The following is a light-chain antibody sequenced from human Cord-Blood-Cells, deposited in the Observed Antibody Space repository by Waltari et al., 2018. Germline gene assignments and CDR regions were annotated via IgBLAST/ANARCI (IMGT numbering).Light chain of an antibody. J-gene: IGKJ2*01. CDR1: QSVSSN. V-gene: IGKV3-15*01. Sequence: EIVMTQSPATLSVSPGESAILSCRASQSVSSNLAWYQQKPGQAPRLLIYGASTRATGIPARFSGSGSGTEFTLTISSLQSEDFAVYYCQQYNNWPPYTFGQGTKLEIK. CDR3: QQYNNWPPYT. CDR2: GAS.